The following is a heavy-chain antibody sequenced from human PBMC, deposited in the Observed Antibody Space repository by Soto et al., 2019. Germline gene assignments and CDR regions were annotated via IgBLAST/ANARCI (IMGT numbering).Heavy chain of an antibody. V-gene: IGHV3-30-3*01. CDR3: PRAGHGYWFDP. J-gene: IGHJ5*02. Sequence: QVHLVESGGGVVQPGRSLRLSCAASGFTFSSYAMHWVRQAPGKGLEWVAAISDDGSNKYYADSVKGRFTISRDNSKNTVYLQMNSLRAEDTAVYYCPRAGHGYWFDPWGQGTLVTVSS. CDR2: ISDDGSNK. CDR1: GFTFSSYA.